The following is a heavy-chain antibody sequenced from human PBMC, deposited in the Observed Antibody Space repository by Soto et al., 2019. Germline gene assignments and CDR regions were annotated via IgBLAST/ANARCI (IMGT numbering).Heavy chain of an antibody. D-gene: IGHD5-18*01. J-gene: IGHJ4*02. Sequence: PGGSLRLSCAASGFTFSSYEMNWVRQAPGKGLEWVSYISSSGSTIYYADSVKGRFTISRDNATNSLYLQMNSLRAEDTAVYYCAREDLVYSYGYLHYWGQGTLVTVSS. V-gene: IGHV3-48*03. CDR1: GFTFSSYE. CDR2: ISSSGSTI. CDR3: AREDLVYSYGYLHY.